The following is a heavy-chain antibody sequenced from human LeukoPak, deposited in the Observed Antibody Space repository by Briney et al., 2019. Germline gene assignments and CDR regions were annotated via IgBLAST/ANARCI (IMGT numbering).Heavy chain of an antibody. J-gene: IGHJ5*02. CDR3: ARAPNTYYYDSSGSVNNWFDP. CDR1: GFTFSDYY. CDR2: IGGSGSTI. D-gene: IGHD3-22*01. Sequence: PGGSLRLSCAASGFTFSDYYMSWIRQAPGKGLEWVSNIGGSGSTIYYADSVKGRFTISRDNAKNSLYLQMNSLRAEDTAVYYCARAPNTYYYDSSGSVNNWFDPWGQGTLVTVSS. V-gene: IGHV3-11*04.